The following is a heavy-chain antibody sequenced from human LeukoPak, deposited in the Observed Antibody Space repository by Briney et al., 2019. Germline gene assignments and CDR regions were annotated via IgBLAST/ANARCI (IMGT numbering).Heavy chain of an antibody. CDR2: IGTAGDT. Sequence: GGSLRLSCAASGFTFSSYDMHWVRQATGKGLEWVSSIGTAGDTYYPDSVKGRFTISRENAKSSLYLQMNSLRVGDTAVYYCAREPPVGAQQAYSMDVWGQGTTVTVSS. D-gene: IGHD1-26*01. V-gene: IGHV3-13*01. CDR1: GFTFSSYD. J-gene: IGHJ6*02. CDR3: AREPPVGAQQAYSMDV.